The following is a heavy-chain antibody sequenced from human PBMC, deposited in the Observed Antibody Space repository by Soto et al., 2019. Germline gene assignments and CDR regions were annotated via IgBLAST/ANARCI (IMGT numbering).Heavy chain of an antibody. CDR3: ARVDYYDFWSGYYRGSFDY. Sequence: SETLSLTCAVSGYSISSGYYWGWIRQPPGKGLEWIGSIYHSGSTYYNPSLKSRVTISVDTSKNQFSLKLSSVTAADTAVYYCARVDYYDFWSGYYRGSFDYWGLGTLVTVSS. D-gene: IGHD3-3*01. CDR1: GYSISSGYY. V-gene: IGHV4-38-2*01. CDR2: IYHSGST. J-gene: IGHJ4*02.